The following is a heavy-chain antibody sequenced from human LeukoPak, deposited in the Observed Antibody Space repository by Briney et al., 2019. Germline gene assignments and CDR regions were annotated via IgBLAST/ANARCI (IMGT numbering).Heavy chain of an antibody. J-gene: IGHJ6*02. CDR1: GSTFSSYG. CDR3: ARDLHDFWSGLFGMDV. Sequence: GGSLRLSCAASGSTFSSYGMHWVRQAPGKGLEWVVVIWYDGSNKYYADSVKGRFTISRDNSKNTLYLQMNSLRAEDTAAYYCARDLHDFWSGLFGMDVWGQGTTVTVSS. CDR2: IWYDGSNK. D-gene: IGHD3-3*01. V-gene: IGHV3-33*01.